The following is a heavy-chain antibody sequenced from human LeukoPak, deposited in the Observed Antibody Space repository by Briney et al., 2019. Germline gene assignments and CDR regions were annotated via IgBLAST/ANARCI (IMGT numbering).Heavy chain of an antibody. CDR2: IYYGGTT. V-gene: IGHV4-39*07. CDR3: ARVGGLAVAGTSNWFGP. Sequence: SETLSLTCTVSGGSISSSPYYWGWIRQPPGKGLEWIGCIYYGGTTYYNPSLTGRVTMSVDTSKNQFSLKLSSVTAADTAVYFCARVGGLAVAGTSNWFGPWGQGTLVIVSS. D-gene: IGHD6-19*01. CDR1: GGSISSSPYY. J-gene: IGHJ5*02.